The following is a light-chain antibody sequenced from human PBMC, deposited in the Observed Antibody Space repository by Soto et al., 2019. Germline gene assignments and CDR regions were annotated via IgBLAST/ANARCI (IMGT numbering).Light chain of an antibody. J-gene: IGKJ5*01. V-gene: IGKV3-11*01. Sequence: DIVLTQSPATLSLSPGQRATLSCRASQSVSNYLAWYQQKPGQAPRLLIYDASNRATDIPARFSGSGSGTDFTLTISSLEPEDFAVYYCQQRSNWPPITFGQGTRLEIK. CDR3: QQRSNWPPIT. CDR2: DAS. CDR1: QSVSNY.